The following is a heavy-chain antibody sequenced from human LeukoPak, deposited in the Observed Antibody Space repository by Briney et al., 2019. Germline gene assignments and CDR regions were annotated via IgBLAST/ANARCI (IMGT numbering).Heavy chain of an antibody. CDR1: WGFLSGYY. CDR3: ANILTGP. V-gene: IGHV4-34*01. Sequence: PSAAPSLTRAVYWGFLSGYYLRRVRPPPGKGLEWIGEINHSGSTNYNPSLKSRVTISLDTSKNQFSLKLSSVTAADTAVYYCANILTGPWGQGTLVTVSS. J-gene: IGHJ5*02. CDR2: INHSGST. D-gene: IGHD3-9*01.